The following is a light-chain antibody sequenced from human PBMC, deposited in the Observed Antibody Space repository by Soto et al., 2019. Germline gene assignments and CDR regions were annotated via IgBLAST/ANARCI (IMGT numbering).Light chain of an antibody. CDR1: QSVRSN. Sequence: EIVMTQSPASLSVSPGDRATLSCRASQSVRSNLAWYQQKPGQAPRLLIYGASTRATGIPGRFSGSGSGTEFSLAISNLQSEDFAVYYCHQYNNWPLTFGGGTKVDIK. J-gene: IGKJ4*01. CDR2: GAS. V-gene: IGKV3-15*01. CDR3: HQYNNWPLT.